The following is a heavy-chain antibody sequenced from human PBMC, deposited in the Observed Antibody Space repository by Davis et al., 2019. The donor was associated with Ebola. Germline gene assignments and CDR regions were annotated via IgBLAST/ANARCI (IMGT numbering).Heavy chain of an antibody. J-gene: IGHJ5*02. CDR3: GAGIDAYRFDP. CDR1: GGSISSRSYY. V-gene: IGHV4-39*01. Sequence: MPSETLSLTCTVSGGSISSRSYYWGWIRQPPGKGLEWIGSIYYSGSTYYNPSLKSRVTISVDTSKNQFSLKLNSVTAADTAVYYCGAGIDAYRFDPWGQGTLVTVSS. CDR2: IYYSGST. D-gene: IGHD3-10*01.